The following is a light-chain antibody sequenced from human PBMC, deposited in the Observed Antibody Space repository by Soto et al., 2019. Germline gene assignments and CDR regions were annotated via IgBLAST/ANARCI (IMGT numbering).Light chain of an antibody. CDR1: SSDVGGYDY. Sequence: QSVLTQPASVSGSPGQSITISCTGTSSDVGGYDYVSWYQLHPGKAPKLMVFEVSNRPSGVSYRFSGSKSGNTASLTISGLQAEDVAVYLCTSNSIRTAYLCXTGTKVTGL. V-gene: IGLV2-14*01. CDR3: TSNSIRTAYL. CDR2: EVS. J-gene: IGLJ1*01.